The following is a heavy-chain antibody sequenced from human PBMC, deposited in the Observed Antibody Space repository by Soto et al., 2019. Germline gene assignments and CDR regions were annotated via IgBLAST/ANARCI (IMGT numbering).Heavy chain of an antibody. CDR1: GDSISSSSYY. D-gene: IGHD5-12*01. V-gene: IGHV4-39*01. Sequence: SETLSLTCTVSGDSISSSSYYWGWIRQPPGKGLEWIGSIYYSGSTYYNPSLKSRVTISVDTSKNQFSLKLSSVTAADTAVYYCARHEGDGYNSPGYYYYGMDVWGQGTTVTVSS. CDR3: ARHEGDGYNSPGYYYYGMDV. J-gene: IGHJ6*02. CDR2: IYYSGST.